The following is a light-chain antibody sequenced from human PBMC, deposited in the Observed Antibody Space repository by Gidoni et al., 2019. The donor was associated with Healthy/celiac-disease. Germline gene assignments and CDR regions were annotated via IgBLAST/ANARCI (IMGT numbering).Light chain of an antibody. CDR2: AAS. J-gene: IGKJ1*01. CDR3: QQSYSTPPRT. CDR1: QSISSY. V-gene: IGKV1-39*01. Sequence: DIQMTQSPSSLSASVGDRVTITCRASQSISSYLTWYQQKPGKAPKRLIYAASSLQSGVPSRFSGSGSGTDFALTISSLQPEDFATYYCQQSYSTPPRTFGQGTKVEIK.